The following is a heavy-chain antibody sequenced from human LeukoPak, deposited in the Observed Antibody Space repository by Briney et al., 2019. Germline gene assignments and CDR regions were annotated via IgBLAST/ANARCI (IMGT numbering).Heavy chain of an antibody. V-gene: IGHV4-34*01. CDR2: INHSGST. Sequence: PSETLSLTCAHYVGSLTGYYLSSLPQPPGKGLEWIGEINHSGSTNYNPSLKSRVTISVYTSKNPFYLKLSSVTAADTAVYYCARGPDCGGDCYPGYMDVWGKGTTVTVSS. J-gene: IGHJ6*03. CDR3: ARGPDCGGDCYPGYMDV. CDR1: VGSLTGYY. D-gene: IGHD2-21*02.